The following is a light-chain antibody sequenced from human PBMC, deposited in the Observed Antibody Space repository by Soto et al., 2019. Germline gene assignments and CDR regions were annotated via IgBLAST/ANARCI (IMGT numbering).Light chain of an antibody. V-gene: IGKV3-20*01. Sequence: ENVLTQSPGTLSLSPGERATLSCRASQSVRSSYLAWYQQRPGHAPRLLIYGASTRATDIPDRFSGSGSGTDFTLTISSLEPEDVAMFYCQQYGSSPYTFGQGTKLEI. J-gene: IGKJ2*01. CDR2: GAS. CDR3: QQYGSSPYT. CDR1: QSVRSSY.